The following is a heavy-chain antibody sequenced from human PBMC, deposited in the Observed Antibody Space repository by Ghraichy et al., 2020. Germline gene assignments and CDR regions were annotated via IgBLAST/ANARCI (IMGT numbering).Heavy chain of an antibody. V-gene: IGHV1-46*01. CDR3: ARDGPKDPGIAVSEWAFDI. CDR2: INPSGGST. Sequence: ASVKVSCKASGYTFTSYYMHWVRQAPGQGLEWMGIINPSGGSTSYAQKFQGRVTMTRDTSTSTVYMELSSLRSEDTAVYYCARDGPKDPGIAVSEWAFDIWGQGTMVTVSS. D-gene: IGHD6-19*01. J-gene: IGHJ3*02. CDR1: GYTFTSYY.